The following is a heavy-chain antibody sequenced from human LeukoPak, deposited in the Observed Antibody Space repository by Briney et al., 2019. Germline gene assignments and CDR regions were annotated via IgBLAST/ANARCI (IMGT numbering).Heavy chain of an antibody. CDR3: ARGGHTNMWGSYRLPIDY. CDR1: GFTFSSYS. D-gene: IGHD3-16*02. CDR2: ISSSSSYI. V-gene: IGHV3-21*01. Sequence: GGSLRLSCAASGFTFSSYSMNWVRQAPGKGLEWVSSISSSSSYIYYADSVKGRFTISRDNAKNSLYLQMNSLRAEDTAVYYCARGGHTNMWGSYRLPIDYWGQGTLVTVSS. J-gene: IGHJ4*02.